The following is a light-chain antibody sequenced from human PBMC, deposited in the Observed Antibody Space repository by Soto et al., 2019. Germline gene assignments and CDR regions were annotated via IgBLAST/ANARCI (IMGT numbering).Light chain of an antibody. CDR3: QQSYSTPTWT. V-gene: IGKV1-39*01. CDR2: SAS. Sequence: DIQMTQSPSSLSASVGDRVTITCRASQSISSRCLNWYQQKPGKAPKLLIFSASSLQSGVPSRFSGSGSGTDFTLNISSLQPEDFATYYCQQSYSTPTWTFGQGTKVEIK. CDR1: QSISSRC. J-gene: IGKJ1*01.